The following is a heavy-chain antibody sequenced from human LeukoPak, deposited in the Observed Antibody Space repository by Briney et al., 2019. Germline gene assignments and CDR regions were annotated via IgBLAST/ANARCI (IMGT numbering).Heavy chain of an antibody. CDR3: ERHRAYSSSSPFDY. D-gene: IGHD6-6*01. J-gene: IGHJ4*02. V-gene: IGHV4-59*08. CDR2: IYYTGST. Sequence: SETLSLTCSVSGGSISGLYWSWIRQPPGKGLEWIGYIYYTGSTNYNPPLKSRVTMFVDMSKNQFSLRLSSVPAADTAVYYCERHRAYSSSSPFDYGGQGTLVTVSS. CDR1: GGSISGLY.